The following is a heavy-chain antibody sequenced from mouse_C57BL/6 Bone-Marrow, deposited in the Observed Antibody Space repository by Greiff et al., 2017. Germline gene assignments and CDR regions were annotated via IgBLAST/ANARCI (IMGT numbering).Heavy chain of an antibody. Sequence: QVQLQQPGAELVKPGASVKLSCKASGYTFTSYWMHWVKQRPGRGLEWIGRIDSNSGGTKYNEKFKSKATLTVDKPSSTAYMQLSSLTSEDSAVYYCARGGYYGSSYEGWYFDVWGTGTTVTVSS. J-gene: IGHJ1*03. V-gene: IGHV1-72*01. CDR1: GYTFTSYW. CDR3: ARGGYYGSSYEGWYFDV. CDR2: IDSNSGGT. D-gene: IGHD1-1*01.